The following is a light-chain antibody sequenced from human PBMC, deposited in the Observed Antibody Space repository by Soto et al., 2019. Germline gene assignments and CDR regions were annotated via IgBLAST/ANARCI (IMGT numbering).Light chain of an antibody. CDR3: QQSYSNPTWT. V-gene: IGKV1-5*03. CDR1: QSISSW. Sequence: DIQMTQSPSILSASVGDRVTITCRASQSISSWLAWYQQKPGKAPNLLIHKASHLESGVPSRFSGSGFGAEFTLTVSSLQPEDFATYYCQQSYSNPTWTFGQGTKVDI. J-gene: IGKJ1*01. CDR2: KAS.